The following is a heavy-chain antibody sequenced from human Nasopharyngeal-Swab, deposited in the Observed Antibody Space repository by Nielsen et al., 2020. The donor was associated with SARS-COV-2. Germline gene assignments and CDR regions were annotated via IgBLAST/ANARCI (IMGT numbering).Heavy chain of an antibody. Sequence: GGSLRLCCAASGCNSSSYAMSWARRAPGKGLEWVSAISGSGGSTYYADSVKGRFTISRDNTKNTLYLQMNSLRAEDTAVYCCAKDGMVRGDFDIWGQGTMVTVSS. CDR2: ISGSGGST. D-gene: IGHD3-10*01. CDR3: AKDGMVRGDFDI. V-gene: IGHV3-23*01. J-gene: IGHJ3*02. CDR1: GCNSSSYA.